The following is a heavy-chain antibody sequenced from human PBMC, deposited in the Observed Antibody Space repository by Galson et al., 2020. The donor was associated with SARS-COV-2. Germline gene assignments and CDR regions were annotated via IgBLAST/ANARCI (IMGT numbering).Heavy chain of an antibody. CDR3: ARDRPVDSSSSLLDY. D-gene: IGHD6-6*01. CDR1: GDSVYRNSAA. CDR2: TNYRSKWNN. J-gene: IGHJ4*02. Sequence: SQTLSLTCAIPGDSVYRNSAAWNWTRQYPSRGIEWLGRTNYRSKWNNDYAVSVKSRITINPDTSKNQFSLQLNSVTPEDTAVYYCARDRPVDSSSSLLDYWGQGTLVTVSS. V-gene: IGHV6-1*01.